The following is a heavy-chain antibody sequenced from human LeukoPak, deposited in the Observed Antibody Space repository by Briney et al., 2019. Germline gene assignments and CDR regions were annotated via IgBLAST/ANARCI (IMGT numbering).Heavy chain of an antibody. CDR3: ARATTVTTSVAFDI. V-gene: IGHV1-69*13. Sequence: SVKVSCKASGGTFSSYAISWVRQAPGQGLEWMGGIIPIFGTANYAQKFQGRVTITADESTSTAYMELSSLRSEDTAVYYCARATTVTTSVAFDIWGQGTMVTVSS. D-gene: IGHD4-17*01. CDR1: GGTFSSYA. CDR2: IIPIFGTA. J-gene: IGHJ3*02.